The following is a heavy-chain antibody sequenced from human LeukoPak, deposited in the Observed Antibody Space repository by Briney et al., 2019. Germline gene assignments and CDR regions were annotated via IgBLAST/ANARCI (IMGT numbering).Heavy chain of an antibody. CDR3: ARGDHCSTSSCFTGADYGMDV. Sequence: GESLKISCKGSGYTFTDYWIGWVRPMPGKGLEWMGIIYPGDSDTKYSPSFQGQVTISADKSITTAYLQWRSLKATDTAMYYCARGDHCSTSSCFTGADYGMDVWGRGTTVTVSS. V-gene: IGHV5-51*01. J-gene: IGHJ6*02. CDR2: IYPGDSDT. D-gene: IGHD2-2*02. CDR1: GYTFTDYW.